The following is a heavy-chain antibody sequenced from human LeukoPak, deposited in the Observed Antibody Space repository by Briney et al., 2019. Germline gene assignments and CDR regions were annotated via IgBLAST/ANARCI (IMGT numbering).Heavy chain of an antibody. CDR2: IYYSGST. CDR1: GGSISSTNYY. J-gene: IGHJ4*02. V-gene: IGHV4-39*07. D-gene: IGHD1-1*01. CDR3: ARRYNWNDRWD. Sequence: SETLSLTCTVSGGSISSTNYYWGWLRQPPGKGLEWIGSIYYSGSTYYNPSLKSRLTISLDMSKNQFSLRLSSVTAADTAFYYCARRYNWNDRWDWGQGTLVTVSP.